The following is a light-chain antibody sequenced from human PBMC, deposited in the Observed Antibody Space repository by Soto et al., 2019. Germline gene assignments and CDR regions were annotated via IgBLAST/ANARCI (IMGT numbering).Light chain of an antibody. CDR2: GTS. V-gene: IGKV3-20*01. J-gene: IGKJ1*01. CDR3: QYYGTSSWT. CDR1: QGVSSSY. Sequence: EIVLTQSPGTLSLSPGERATLSCRASQGVSSSYLTWYQQKPGLAPRLLIYGTSSRATGIPDRFSGSGSGTDFTLTIIRLEPEDFAVYYCQYYGTSSWTFGQGTKVDIK.